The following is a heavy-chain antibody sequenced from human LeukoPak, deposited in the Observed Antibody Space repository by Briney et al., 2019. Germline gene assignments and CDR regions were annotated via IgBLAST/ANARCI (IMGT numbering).Heavy chain of an antibody. V-gene: IGHV3-33*08. CDR1: GFAFSTYA. D-gene: IGHD2-21*02. Sequence: PGGSLRLSCKASGFAFSTYAMSWVRQAPGKGPEWVALIWYDGSNKYYGDSVKGRFTISRDNSKNTVYLQMNSLRAEDTGVYYCARDRLEAVTDDDYFDYWGQGTLVTVSS. CDR2: IWYDGSNK. J-gene: IGHJ4*02. CDR3: ARDRLEAVTDDDYFDY.